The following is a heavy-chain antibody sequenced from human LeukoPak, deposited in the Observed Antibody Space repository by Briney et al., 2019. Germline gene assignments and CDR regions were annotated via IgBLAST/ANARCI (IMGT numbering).Heavy chain of an antibody. CDR3: ASLSLSGDSSSSVGYYYYYYMDV. CDR2: INPNSGGT. J-gene: IGHJ6*03. Sequence: ASVKVSCKASGYTFTGYYMHWVRQAPGQGLEWMGRINPNSGGTNYAQKFQGRVTMTRDTSISTAYMELSRLRSGDTAVYYCASLSLSGDSSSSVGYYYYYYMDVWGKGTTVTVSS. D-gene: IGHD6-6*01. CDR1: GYTFTGYY. V-gene: IGHV1-2*06.